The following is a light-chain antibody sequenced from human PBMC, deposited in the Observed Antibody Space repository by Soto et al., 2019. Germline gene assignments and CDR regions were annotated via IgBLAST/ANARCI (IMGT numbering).Light chain of an antibody. CDR2: GVS. CDR1: QSVSSN. J-gene: IGKJ2*01. Sequence: EIVMTQSPATLSVSPGERATLSCRASQSVSSNLAWFQHKPGQAPSLLIYGVSTRATGVPVRFSGSGSGTEFTLTVNSLQSEDVAVYYCQQYNNWPHTFGQGTKLEIK. V-gene: IGKV3-15*01. CDR3: QQYNNWPHT.